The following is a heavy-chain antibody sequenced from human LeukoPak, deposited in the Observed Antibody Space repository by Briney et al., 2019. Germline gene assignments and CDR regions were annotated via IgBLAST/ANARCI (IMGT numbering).Heavy chain of an antibody. CDR2: ISSSSSYI. D-gene: IGHD6-13*01. J-gene: IGHJ5*02. CDR1: GFTFSSYS. CDR3: ARDAESSSWFDP. Sequence: GGSLRLSCAASGFTFSSYSMNWVRQAPGKGLEWVSSISSSSSYIYYADSVKGRFTISRDNAKNSLYLQMNSPRAEDTAVYYCARDAESSSWFDPWGQGTLVTVSS. V-gene: IGHV3-21*01.